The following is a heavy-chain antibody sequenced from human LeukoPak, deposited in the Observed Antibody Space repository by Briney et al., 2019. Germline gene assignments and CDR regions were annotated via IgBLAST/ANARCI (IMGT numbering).Heavy chain of an antibody. CDR3: ARDPGGSYAGFDY. CDR2: IYRDGRT. D-gene: IGHD3-16*01. Sequence: GGSLRLSCAASGFTVSSNYMSWVRQAPGKGLEWVSVIYRDGRTYYADSVKGRFTIYRDNSKSTLYLQMNSLRVEDPAVYYCARDPGGSYAGFDYWGQGTLVTVSS. J-gene: IGHJ4*02. V-gene: IGHV3-66*01. CDR1: GFTVSSNY.